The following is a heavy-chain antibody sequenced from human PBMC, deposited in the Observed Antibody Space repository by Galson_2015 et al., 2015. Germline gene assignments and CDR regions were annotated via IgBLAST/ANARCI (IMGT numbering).Heavy chain of an antibody. D-gene: IGHD2-15*01. V-gene: IGHV3-53*05. CDR3: AKDRVVVGLGGTFDY. CDR2: IYSGGST. J-gene: IGHJ4*02. Sequence: SLRLSCAASGFTVSSNYMSWVRQAPGKGLEWVSVIYSGGSTYYADSVKGRFTISRDNAKNSLYLQMNSLRAEDTALYYCAKDRVVVGLGGTFDYWGQGTLVTVSS. CDR1: GFTVSSNY.